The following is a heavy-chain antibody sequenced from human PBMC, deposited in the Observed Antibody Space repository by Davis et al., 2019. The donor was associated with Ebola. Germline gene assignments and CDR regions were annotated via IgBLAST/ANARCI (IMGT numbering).Heavy chain of an antibody. V-gene: IGHV3-48*04. Sequence: GESLKISCAASGFTFSSYSMNWVRQAPGKGLEWVSYISSSGSTIYYADSVKGRFTISRDNAKNSLYLQMNSLRAEDTAVYYCARELTTDFDYWGQGTLVTVSS. D-gene: IGHD4-11*01. CDR2: ISSSGSTI. J-gene: IGHJ4*02. CDR1: GFTFSSYS. CDR3: ARELTTDFDY.